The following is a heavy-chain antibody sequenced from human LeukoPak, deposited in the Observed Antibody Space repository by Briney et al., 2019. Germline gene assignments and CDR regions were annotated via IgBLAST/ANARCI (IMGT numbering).Heavy chain of an antibody. J-gene: IGHJ4*02. CDR2: IYYSGST. CDR1: GVSISSYY. D-gene: IGHD3-10*01. V-gene: IGHV4-59*08. CDR3: ARVGLKWSGSGSYYNVGYYFDY. Sequence: SETLSLTCTVSGVSISSYYWSWLRQPPGKGLEWMGYIYYSGSTNYNPSLKSRVTISVDTSKNQFSLKLSSVTAADTAVYYCARVGLKWSGSGSYYNVGYYFDYWGQGTLVTVSS.